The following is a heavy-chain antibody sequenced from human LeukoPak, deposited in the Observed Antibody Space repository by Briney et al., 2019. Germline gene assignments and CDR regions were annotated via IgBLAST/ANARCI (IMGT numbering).Heavy chain of an antibody. CDR1: GFTLSSYS. CDR3: ARDYTEGITWYYYLDY. CDR2: LSVGGGDT. Sequence: GGSLRLSCGASGFTLSSYSMSWVRQAPGKGQEWVAALSVGGGDTYYADSVKGRFTISRDTSKSTLYLQMNRPRAEDTATYYCARDYTEGITWYYYLDYWGQGTLVSLSS. D-gene: IGHD3-16*01. V-gene: IGHV3-23*01. J-gene: IGHJ4*02.